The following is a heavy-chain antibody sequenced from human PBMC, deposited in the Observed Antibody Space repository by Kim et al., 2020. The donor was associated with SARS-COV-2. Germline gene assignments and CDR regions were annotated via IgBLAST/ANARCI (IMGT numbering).Heavy chain of an antibody. D-gene: IGHD6-19*01. J-gene: IGHJ4*02. CDR3: AREPSAGGWYGGSYYFDY. Sequence: GGSLRLSCAASGFTFSSYSMNWVRQAPGKGLEWVSSISSSSSYIYYADSVKGRFTISRDNAKNSLYLQMNSLRAEDTAVYYCAREPSAGGWYGGSYYFDYWGQGTLVTVSS. CDR1: GFTFSSYS. CDR2: ISSSSSYI. V-gene: IGHV3-21*01.